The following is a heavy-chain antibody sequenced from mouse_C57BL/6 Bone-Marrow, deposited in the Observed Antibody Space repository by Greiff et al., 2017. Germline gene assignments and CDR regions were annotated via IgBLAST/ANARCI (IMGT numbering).Heavy chain of an antibody. D-gene: IGHD1-1*01. Sequence: VQLKQSGAELVRPGASVKLSCTASGFNIKDDYMHWVKQRPEQGLEWIGWIDPENGDTEYASKFQGKATITADTSSNTAYLQLSSLTSEDTAVYYCTPAYYGRTWFAYWGQGTLVTVSA. CDR2: IDPENGDT. CDR3: TPAYYGRTWFAY. J-gene: IGHJ3*01. CDR1: GFNIKDDY. V-gene: IGHV14-4*01.